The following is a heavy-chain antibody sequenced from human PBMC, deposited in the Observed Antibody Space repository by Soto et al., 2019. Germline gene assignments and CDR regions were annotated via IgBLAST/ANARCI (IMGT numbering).Heavy chain of an antibody. CDR2: ISYDGSNK. V-gene: IGHV3-30-3*01. CDR3: ARGGAMIVALDY. J-gene: IGHJ4*02. D-gene: IGHD3-22*01. CDR1: GFTFSSYA. Sequence: QVQLVESGGGVVQPGRSLRLSCAASGFTFSSYAMHWVRQAPGKGLEWVAVISYDGSNKYYADYVKGRFTISRDNSKNTLYLQMNSLRAEDTAVYYCARGGAMIVALDYWGQGTLVTVSS.